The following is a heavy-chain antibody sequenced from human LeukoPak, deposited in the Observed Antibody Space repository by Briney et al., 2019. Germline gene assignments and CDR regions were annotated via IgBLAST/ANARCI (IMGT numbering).Heavy chain of an antibody. V-gene: IGHV4-59*01. CDR3: ARDSSGWYRWFDP. CDR1: GGTFSGYY. Sequence: SETLSLTSSGYGGTFSGYYWSWIRQPPGKGLEWSGYIYYSGSTNCNPSLNSRVTISVATSKNQFSLKLSSVTAADTAVYYCARDSSGWYRWFDPWGEGTLVTVSS. J-gene: IGHJ5*02. CDR2: IYYSGST. D-gene: IGHD6-19*01.